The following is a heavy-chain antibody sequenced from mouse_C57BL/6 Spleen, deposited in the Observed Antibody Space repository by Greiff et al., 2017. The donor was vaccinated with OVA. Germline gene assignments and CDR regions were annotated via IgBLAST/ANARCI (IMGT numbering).Heavy chain of an antibody. V-gene: IGHV1-80*01. D-gene: IGHD2-3*01. CDR2: IYPGDGDT. J-gene: IGHJ4*01. CDR3: AYDGYYGAMDY. CDR1: GYAFSSYW. Sequence: QVQLKESGAELVKPGASVKISCKASGYAFSSYWMNWVKQRPGKGLEWIGQIYPGDGDTNYNGKFKGKATLTAAKSSSTAYMQLSSLTSEDSAVYFCAYDGYYGAMDYWGQGTSVTVSS.